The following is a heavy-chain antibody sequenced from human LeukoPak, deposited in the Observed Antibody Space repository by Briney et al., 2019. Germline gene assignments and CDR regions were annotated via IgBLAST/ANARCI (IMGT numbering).Heavy chain of an antibody. CDR1: GFTFSSYG. D-gene: IGHD5-24*01. CDR2: IKQDGSEK. J-gene: IGHJ4*01. Sequence: GGSLRLSCAASGFTFSSYGMHWVRQAPGKELEWVANIKQDGSEKYYVDSVKGRFTISRDNAKNSLYLQMNSLRAEDTAIYYCVRDNAYTFDYWGHGTLVTVSS. CDR3: VRDNAYTFDY. V-gene: IGHV3-7*01.